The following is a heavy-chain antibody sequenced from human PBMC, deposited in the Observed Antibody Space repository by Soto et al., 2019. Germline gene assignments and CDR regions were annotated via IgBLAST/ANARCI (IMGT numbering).Heavy chain of an antibody. CDR3: AEEDHADTAMVPDYYYYGMDV. CDR2: ISSSSSTI. V-gene: IGHV3-48*04. D-gene: IGHD5-18*01. CDR1: GFTFSSYS. Sequence: GGSLRLSCAASGFTFSSYSMNWVRQAPGKGLEWVSYISSSSSTIYYADSVKGRFTISRDNAKNSLYLQMNSLRAEDTAVFYGAEEDHADTAMVPDYYYYGMDVWGQGTTVTVSS. J-gene: IGHJ6*02.